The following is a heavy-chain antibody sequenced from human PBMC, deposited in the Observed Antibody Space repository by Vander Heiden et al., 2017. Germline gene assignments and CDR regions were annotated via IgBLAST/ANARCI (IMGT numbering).Heavy chain of an antibody. J-gene: IGHJ4*02. Sequence: QVQLQESGPGLVKPSEPLSRTCTVSGGSISSYYWSWIRQPPWKGLEWIGYIYYSGSTNYNPSLKSRVTISVDTSKNQFSLKLSSVTAADTAVYYCARDSVAGPFDYWGQGTLVTVSS. CDR3: ARDSVAGPFDY. CDR2: IYYSGST. V-gene: IGHV4-59*13. CDR1: GGSISSYY. D-gene: IGHD6-19*01.